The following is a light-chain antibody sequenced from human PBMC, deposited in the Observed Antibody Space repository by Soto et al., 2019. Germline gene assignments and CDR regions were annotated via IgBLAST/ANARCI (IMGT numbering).Light chain of an antibody. CDR1: QTIDSY. J-gene: IGKJ5*01. Sequence: DIHLTQSPPSLSATVGDRVTITCRASQTIDSYLNWFQQKPGMAPKLLIYAASKLQSGVPSRFRGSGSGTDFTLTIDTLQPDDFASYYCQQTRSGITFGQGTRLEIK. CDR2: AAS. CDR3: QQTRSGIT. V-gene: IGKV1-39*01.